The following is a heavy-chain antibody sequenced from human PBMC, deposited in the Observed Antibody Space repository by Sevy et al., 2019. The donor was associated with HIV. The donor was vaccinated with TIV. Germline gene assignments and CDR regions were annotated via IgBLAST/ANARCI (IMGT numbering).Heavy chain of an antibody. D-gene: IGHD6-6*01. J-gene: IGHJ4*02. Sequence: GGSLRLSCAASGFTFSSYAMNWVRQAPGTGLEWVAVISYDGSNKYYADSVKGRFTISRDNSKNTLYLQMNSLRAEDTAVYYCARGPDSSSSDYWGQRTLVTVSS. CDR1: GFTFSSYA. CDR3: ARGPDSSSSDY. CDR2: ISYDGSNK. V-gene: IGHV3-30-3*01.